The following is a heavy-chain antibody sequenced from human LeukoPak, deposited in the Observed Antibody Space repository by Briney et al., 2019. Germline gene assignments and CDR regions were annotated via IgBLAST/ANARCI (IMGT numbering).Heavy chain of an antibody. V-gene: IGHV1-18*01. Sequence: GASVTVSCTASGYTFTGYGIRWVRQAPGQGLEWLGWISAYNGNTNYAQKLQGRVTMTTDTSTSTAYMELRSLRSDDTAVYYCARGPGTPRESWFDPWGQGTLVTVSS. CDR3: ARGPGTPRESWFDP. CDR2: ISAYNGNT. D-gene: IGHD1-1*01. CDR1: GYTFTGYG. J-gene: IGHJ5*02.